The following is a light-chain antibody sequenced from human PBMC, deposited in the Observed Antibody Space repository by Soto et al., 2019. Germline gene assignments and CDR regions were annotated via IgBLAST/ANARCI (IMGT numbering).Light chain of an antibody. CDR1: QRISSW. CDR2: KAT. CDR3: QQYNSYLM. V-gene: IGKV1-5*03. J-gene: IGKJ1*01. Sequence: DIQMTQSPSTLSASVGDRVTITCRASQRISSWLAWYQQKPGKAPKLLIYKATSLETGVPSRFSGSGSGTEFTLTISSLQPDDFATYYCQQYNSYLMFGQGTK.